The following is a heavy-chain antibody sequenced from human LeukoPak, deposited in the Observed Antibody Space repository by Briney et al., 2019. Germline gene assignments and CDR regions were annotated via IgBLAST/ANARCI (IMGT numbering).Heavy chain of an antibody. Sequence: SETLSLTCTVSGGSISSYYSSWIRQPPGKGLEWIGYIYYSGSTNYNPSLKSRVTISVDTSKNQFSLKLSSVTAADTAVYYCARIAVAGTFLDYWGQGTLVTVSS. CDR2: IYYSGST. D-gene: IGHD6-19*01. CDR3: ARIAVAGTFLDY. CDR1: GGSISSYY. V-gene: IGHV4-59*01. J-gene: IGHJ4*02.